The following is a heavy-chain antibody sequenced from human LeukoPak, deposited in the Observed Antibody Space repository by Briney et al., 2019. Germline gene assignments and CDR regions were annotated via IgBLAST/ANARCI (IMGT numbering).Heavy chain of an antibody. D-gene: IGHD6-13*01. Sequence: ASVKVSCKASGYTFTSYAVHWVRQAPGQRLEWMGWINAGNGNTKYSQKFQGRVTITRDTSASTAYMELSSLRSEDTAVYYCARVSIAAAGAFDYWGQGTLVTVSS. V-gene: IGHV1-3*01. CDR1: GYTFTSYA. J-gene: IGHJ4*02. CDR3: ARVSIAAAGAFDY. CDR2: INAGNGNT.